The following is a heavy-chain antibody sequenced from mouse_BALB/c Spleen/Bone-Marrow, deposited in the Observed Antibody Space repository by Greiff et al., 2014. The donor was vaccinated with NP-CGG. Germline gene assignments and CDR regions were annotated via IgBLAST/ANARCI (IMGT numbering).Heavy chain of an antibody. V-gene: IGHV3-8*02. Sequence: EVQLQQSGPSLVKPSQTLSLACSVTGDSIASGYWNWIRKFPGNKLEYMGYISYSGRTYYNPSLKSRISITRDTSKNQYYLQLNSVTTEDTATYYCARAGCRYDVGYAMDYWGQGTSVTVSS. D-gene: IGHD2-14*01. CDR2: ISYSGRT. CDR3: ARAGCRYDVGYAMDY. CDR1: GDSIASGY. J-gene: IGHJ4*01.